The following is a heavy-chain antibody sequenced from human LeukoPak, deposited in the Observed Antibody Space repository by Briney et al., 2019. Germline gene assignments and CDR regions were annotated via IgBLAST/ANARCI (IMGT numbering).Heavy chain of an antibody. J-gene: IGHJ6*04. CDR1: GFTFSSYE. D-gene: IGHD3-10*02. V-gene: IGHV3-48*03. CDR3: AELGITMIGGV. CDR2: ISSSGSTI. Sequence: GGSLRLSCAASGFTFSSYEMNWLRQAPAKGLEWVSYISSSGSTIYYADSVKGRFTISRDNAKNSLYLQMNSLRAEDTAVYYCAELGITMIGGVWGKGTTVTISS.